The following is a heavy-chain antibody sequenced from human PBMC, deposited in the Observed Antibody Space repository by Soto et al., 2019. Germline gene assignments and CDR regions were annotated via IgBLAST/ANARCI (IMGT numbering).Heavy chain of an antibody. CDR1: VFTFSSYA. CDR3: AQDRGPAGYSSWESSYGMAV. D-gene: IGHD6-13*01. J-gene: IGHJ6*02. V-gene: IGHV3-23*01. Sequence: GVSQSLSCAASVFTFSSYAMSCVRQAPGKGLEWVSAISGSGGSTYYADSVKGRVTISRDNSKNTLYLQMNSLRAEATAVYYCAQDRGPAGYSSWESSYGMAVWGHRTTVTVYS. CDR2: ISGSGGST.